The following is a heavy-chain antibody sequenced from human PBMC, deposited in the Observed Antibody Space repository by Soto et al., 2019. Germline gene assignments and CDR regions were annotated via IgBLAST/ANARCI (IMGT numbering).Heavy chain of an antibody. CDR2: ISYDGSNK. CDR1: GFTFSSYA. Sequence: GGSLRLSCAASGFTFSSYAMHWVRQAPGKGLEWVAVISYDGSNKYYADSVKGRFTISRDNSKNTLYLQMNSLRAEDTAVYYCARDPYPSSWYGHFDYWGQGTLVTVSS. D-gene: IGHD6-13*01. J-gene: IGHJ4*02. CDR3: ARDPYPSSWYGHFDY. V-gene: IGHV3-30-3*01.